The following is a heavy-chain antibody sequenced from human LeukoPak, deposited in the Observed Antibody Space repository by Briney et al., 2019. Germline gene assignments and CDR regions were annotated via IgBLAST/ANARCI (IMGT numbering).Heavy chain of an antibody. V-gene: IGHV4-39*01. Sequence: PSETLSLTCTVSGGSLSSSSYYWGWVRQPPGKGLEWNGSIYYSGSTYYNPSLKRRVTISGDTSKNQFSLKLSSVTAVDTAVYYCARHPTYYDFWSGYYTSYFDYWGQGTLVTVSS. J-gene: IGHJ4*02. CDR1: GGSLSSSSYY. CDR3: ARHPTYYDFWSGYYTSYFDY. D-gene: IGHD3-3*01. CDR2: IYYSGST.